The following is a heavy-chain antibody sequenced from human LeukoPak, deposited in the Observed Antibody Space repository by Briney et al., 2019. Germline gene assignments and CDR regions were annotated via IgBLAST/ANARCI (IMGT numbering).Heavy chain of an antibody. CDR2: IYYSGST. CDR3: AGRTYYYGSGDWD. D-gene: IGHD3-10*01. J-gene: IGHJ4*02. Sequence: PSQTLSLTCTVSGGSISSGGYYWSWIRQHPGKGLEWIGYIYYSGSTYYNPSLKSRVTISVDTSKNQFSLKLSSVTAADTAVYYCAGRTYYYGSGDWDWGQGTLVTVSS. V-gene: IGHV4-31*03. CDR1: GGSISSGGYY.